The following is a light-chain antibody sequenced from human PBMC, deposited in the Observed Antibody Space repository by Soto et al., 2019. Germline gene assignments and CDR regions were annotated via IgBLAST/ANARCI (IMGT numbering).Light chain of an antibody. CDR1: QSVSSSY. V-gene: IGKV3-20*01. Sequence: EIVLTQSPGTLSLSPGERATLSCRASQSVSSSYLAWYQQKPGQAPRLLIYGASSRATGIPDRFSGSGSGTDFILTISRLEPEDFAVYYCQQYPETFGQGTKLEIK. J-gene: IGKJ2*01. CDR2: GAS. CDR3: QQYPET.